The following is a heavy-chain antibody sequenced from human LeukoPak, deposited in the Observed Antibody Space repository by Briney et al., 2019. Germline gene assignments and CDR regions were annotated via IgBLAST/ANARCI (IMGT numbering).Heavy chain of an antibody. CDR2: IYYSGST. Sequence: SETLSLTCTVSGGCISSYYWSWIRQPPGKGLEWIGYIYYSGSTNYNPSLKSRVTISVDTSKNQFSLKLSSVTAADTAVYYCARAPASALWFGEFTVGFDPWGQGTLVTVSS. J-gene: IGHJ5*02. CDR3: ARAPASALWFGEFTVGFDP. CDR1: GGCISSYY. D-gene: IGHD3-10*01. V-gene: IGHV4-59*01.